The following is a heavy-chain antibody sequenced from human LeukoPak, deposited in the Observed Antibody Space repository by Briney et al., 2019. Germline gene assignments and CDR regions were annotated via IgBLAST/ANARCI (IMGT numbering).Heavy chain of an antibody. D-gene: IGHD3-3*01. Sequence: GGSLRLSCAASGFTFDDYGMSWVRQAPGKGLEWVSGINWNGGSTGYADSVKGRFTISRDNAKNSLYLQMSSLRAEDTALYYCARGDTGPHYDFWSGQTYYYYMDVWGKGTTVTVSS. V-gene: IGHV3-20*04. CDR2: INWNGGST. J-gene: IGHJ6*03. CDR3: ARGDTGPHYDFWSGQTYYYYMDV. CDR1: GFTFDDYG.